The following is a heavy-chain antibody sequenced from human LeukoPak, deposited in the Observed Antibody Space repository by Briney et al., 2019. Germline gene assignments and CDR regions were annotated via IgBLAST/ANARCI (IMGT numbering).Heavy chain of an antibody. V-gene: IGHV1-69*01. CDR1: GGTFSSYT. D-gene: IGHD6-25*01. Sequence: SVKVSCKASGGTFSSYTISWVRQAPGQGLEWMGGIIPIFGTANYAQKFQGRVTITADESTSTAYMELSSLRSEDTAVYYCARAVILLNIAAHFDYWGQGTLVTVSS. CDR2: IIPIFGTA. J-gene: IGHJ4*02. CDR3: ARAVILLNIAAHFDY.